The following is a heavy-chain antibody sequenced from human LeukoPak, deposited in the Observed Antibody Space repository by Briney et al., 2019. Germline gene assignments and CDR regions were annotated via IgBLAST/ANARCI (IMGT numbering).Heavy chain of an antibody. Sequence: GGSLRLSCAASGFTLSSYAMSWVRQAPGKGLEWVSAISGSGGSTYYADSVKGRFTISRDNSKNTLYLQMNSLRAEDTAVYYCARVQPVAPNYFDYWGQGTLVTVSS. D-gene: IGHD6-13*01. J-gene: IGHJ4*02. V-gene: IGHV3-23*01. CDR3: ARVQPVAPNYFDY. CDR1: GFTLSSYA. CDR2: ISGSGGST.